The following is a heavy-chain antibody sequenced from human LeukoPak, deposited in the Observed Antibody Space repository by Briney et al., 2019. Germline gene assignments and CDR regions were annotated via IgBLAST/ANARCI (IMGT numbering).Heavy chain of an antibody. CDR1: GGSISSGSYY. V-gene: IGHV4-61*02. CDR2: IYTSGST. Sequence: SQTLSLTCTVSGGSISSGSYYWSWIRQPAGKGLEWIGRIYTSGSTNYNPSLKSRVTISVDTSKNQFSLKLSSVTAADTAVYYCARGDYDSSGYYSDASDIWGQGTMVTVSS. CDR3: ARGDYDSSGYYSDASDI. D-gene: IGHD3-22*01. J-gene: IGHJ3*02.